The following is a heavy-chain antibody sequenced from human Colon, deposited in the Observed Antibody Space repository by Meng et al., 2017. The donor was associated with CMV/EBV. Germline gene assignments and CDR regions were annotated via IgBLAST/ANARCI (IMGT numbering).Heavy chain of an antibody. Sequence: GESLKISCTTSGFTFSNAWMSWVRQAPGKGLEWVGHIKTKTDGGTTDYAAPVKGRFTISRDDSKNTLYLQMNSLKTEDTAVYFCGNYDLWSGYFDYWGQGTLVTAPQ. V-gene: IGHV3-15*01. CDR1: GFTFSNAW. CDR2: IKTKTDGGTT. D-gene: IGHD3-3*01. J-gene: IGHJ4*02. CDR3: GNYDLWSGYFDY.